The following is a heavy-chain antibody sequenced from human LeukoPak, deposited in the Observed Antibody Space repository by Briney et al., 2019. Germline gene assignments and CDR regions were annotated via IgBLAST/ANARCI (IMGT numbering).Heavy chain of an antibody. CDR3: ARQTTLSRGWYFDL. CDR2: IYPGDSDT. J-gene: IGHJ2*01. CDR1: GYSFITYW. V-gene: IGHV5-51*01. D-gene: IGHD4-17*01. Sequence: GESLNISCKASGYSFITYWIGWVRQMPGKGLEWMGLIYPGDSDTRYSPSFQGQVTISADKSFTTAYLQWASLKAADSAMYYCARQTTLSRGWYFDLWGLGTLVTVSS.